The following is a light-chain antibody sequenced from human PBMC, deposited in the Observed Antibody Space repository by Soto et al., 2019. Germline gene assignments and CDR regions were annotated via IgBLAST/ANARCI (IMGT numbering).Light chain of an antibody. CDR1: SSDVGAYNY. J-gene: IGLJ2*01. CDR2: EVT. Sequence: QSALTQPPSASGSPGQSVTISCTGTSSDVGAYNYVSWYQQLPGKAPKLMIYEVTKRPSGVPDRFSGSKSGNTASLTVSGLQAEDDADYYCSSYAKTISVVFGGGTKLTVL. CDR3: SSYAKTISVV. V-gene: IGLV2-8*01.